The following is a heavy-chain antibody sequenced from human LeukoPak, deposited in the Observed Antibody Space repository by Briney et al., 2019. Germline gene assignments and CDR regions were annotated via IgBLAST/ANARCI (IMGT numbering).Heavy chain of an antibody. Sequence: GASVKVSCKASGYSFTGYYIHWGRQAPGQGPEWMGRIDPNSGGTNSAQKFQARVTLTRDTSIATVYMELSSLRSNDTAVYYCARDQARTTTWYLYMNYWGQGTLVTVSS. D-gene: IGHD3/OR15-3a*01. V-gene: IGHV1-2*06. J-gene: IGHJ4*02. CDR2: IDPNSGGT. CDR3: ARDQARTTTWYLYMNY. CDR1: GYSFTGYY.